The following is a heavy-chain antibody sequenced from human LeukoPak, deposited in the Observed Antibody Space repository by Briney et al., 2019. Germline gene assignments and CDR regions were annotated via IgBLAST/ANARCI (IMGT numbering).Heavy chain of an antibody. Sequence: SETLSLTCTVSGGSISSYYWSWIRQPPGKGLEWIGYIYYSGSTNYNPSLKSRVTISVDTSKNQFSLKLSSVTAADTAVYYCARDYYDSSGYYDVGAFDIRGQGTMVTVSS. D-gene: IGHD3-22*01. V-gene: IGHV4-59*12. CDR2: IYYSGST. J-gene: IGHJ3*02. CDR1: GGSISSYY. CDR3: ARDYYDSSGYYDVGAFDI.